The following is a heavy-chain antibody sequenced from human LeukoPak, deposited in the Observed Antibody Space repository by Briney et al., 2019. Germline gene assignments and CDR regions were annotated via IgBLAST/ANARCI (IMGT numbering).Heavy chain of an antibody. CDR1: GFTFSSYS. V-gene: IGHV3-48*01. CDR2: ISSSSSTI. CDR3: AREDSVVAASFDI. Sequence: PGGSLRLSCAASGFTFSSYSMNWVRQAPGKGLEWVSYISSSSSTIYYADSVKGRFTISRDNAKNSLYLQMNSLRAEDTAVYYCAREDSVVAASFDIWGQGTMVTVSS. D-gene: IGHD2-15*01. J-gene: IGHJ3*02.